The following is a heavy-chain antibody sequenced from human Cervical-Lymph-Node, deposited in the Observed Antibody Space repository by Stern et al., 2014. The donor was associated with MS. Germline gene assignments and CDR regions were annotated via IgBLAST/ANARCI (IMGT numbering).Heavy chain of an antibody. Sequence: QVQLMQSGGGVVQPGRSLRLSCIASGFTFSNYGMHWVRQAPGKRLGWGATIWHDGSKTYYSDSVRGRFIISRDNSKNTLSLQMNSLRVDDTAVYYCVRDWSSNAYKSEDYWGQGTLVTVSS. CDR3: VRDWSSNAYKSEDY. V-gene: IGHV3-33*01. CDR2: IWHDGSKT. CDR1: GFTFSNYG. J-gene: IGHJ4*02. D-gene: IGHD4-11*01.